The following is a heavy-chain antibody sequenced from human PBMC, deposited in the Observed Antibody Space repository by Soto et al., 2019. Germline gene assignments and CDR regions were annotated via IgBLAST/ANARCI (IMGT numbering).Heavy chain of an antibody. J-gene: IGHJ6*02. CDR1: GGTFSSYA. V-gene: IGHV1-69*13. CDR3: ARGGAGIAAAGTFKVNGMDV. CDR2: IIPIFGTA. Sequence: SVKVSCKASGGTFSSYAISWVRQAPGQGLEWMGGIIPIFGTANYAQKFQGRVTITADESTSTAYMELSSLRSEDTAVYYCARGGAGIAAAGTFKVNGMDVWGQGTTVTVSS. D-gene: IGHD6-13*01.